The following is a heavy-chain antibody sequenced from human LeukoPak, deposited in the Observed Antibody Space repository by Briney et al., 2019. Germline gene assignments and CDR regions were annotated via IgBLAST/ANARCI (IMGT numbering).Heavy chain of an antibody. D-gene: IGHD2-2*01. CDR2: INHSGST. J-gene: IGHJ4*02. CDR3: ARGLGPRYCSSTSCRALFDY. Sequence: SETLSLTCAVYGGPFSGYYWSWIRQPPGKGLEWIGEINHSGSTNYNPSLKSRVTISVDTSKNQFSLKLSSVTAADTAAYYCARGLGPRYCSSTSCRALFDYWGQGTLVTVSS. V-gene: IGHV4-34*01. CDR1: GGPFSGYY.